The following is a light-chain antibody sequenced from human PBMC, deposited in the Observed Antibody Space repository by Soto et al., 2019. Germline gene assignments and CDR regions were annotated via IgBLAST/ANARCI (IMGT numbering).Light chain of an antibody. J-gene: IGKJ1*01. Sequence: ENVFTQSPASLSLSPGERATLSYRASQSVSSNLAWYQQKPGQSPRLLIYAASNRATGIPARFSGSGSGTDFTLTISSLEPEDVAFYFCQHRSHWPTFGQGTKVDIK. CDR1: QSVSSN. V-gene: IGKV3-11*01. CDR3: QHRSHWPT. CDR2: AAS.